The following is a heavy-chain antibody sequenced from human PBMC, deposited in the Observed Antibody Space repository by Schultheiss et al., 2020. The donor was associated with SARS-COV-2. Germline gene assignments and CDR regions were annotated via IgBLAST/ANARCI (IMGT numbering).Heavy chain of an antibody. V-gene: IGHV3-48*03. D-gene: IGHD2-15*01. CDR2: ISSSGSAI. CDR3: AKDGEDMRFDP. J-gene: IGHJ5*02. Sequence: GGSLRLSCTASVFTFSPYEMNWVRQAPGKGLEWISYISSSGSAIYYADSVKGRFTISRDNSKNTLYLQMNSLRAEDTAVYYCAKDGEDMRFDPWGQGTLVTVSS. CDR1: VFTFSPYE.